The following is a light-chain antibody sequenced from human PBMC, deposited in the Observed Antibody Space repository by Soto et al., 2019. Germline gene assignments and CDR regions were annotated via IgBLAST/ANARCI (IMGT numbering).Light chain of an antibody. CDR1: QSVSSN. CDR2: RAS. V-gene: IGKV3-15*01. CDR3: QQYDNSPIT. J-gene: IGKJ5*01. Sequence: EIVMTQSPATLSVSPWERATLSCRASQSVSSNLAWYQQRPGQAPRLLIYRASTRATGIPARFSGTGSETDFTLTISRLEPEDFAVYYCQQYDNSPITFGQGTRLEI.